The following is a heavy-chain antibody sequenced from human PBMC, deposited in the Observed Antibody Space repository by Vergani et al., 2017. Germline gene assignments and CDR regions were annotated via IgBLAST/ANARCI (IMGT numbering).Heavy chain of an antibody. CDR1: GFTLSGSA. CDR3: XRQVVYDSSGYRDY. D-gene: IGHD3-22*01. Sequence: EVQLLQSGGGLVQPGGSLKLSCAASGFTLSGSAMHWVRQASGKGLEWVGRIRSKANSYATAYAASVKGRFTISRDDSKNTAYLQMNSLKTEDTAVYYCXRQVVYDSSGYRDYWGQGTLVTVSS. CDR2: IRSKANSYAT. V-gene: IGHV3-73*01. J-gene: IGHJ4*02.